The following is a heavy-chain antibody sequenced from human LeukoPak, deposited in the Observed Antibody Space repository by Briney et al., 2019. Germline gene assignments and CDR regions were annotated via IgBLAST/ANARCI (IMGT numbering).Heavy chain of an antibody. V-gene: IGHV4-38-2*01. CDR2: MYRSGST. CDR3: ARERITMVVVPITFFDY. D-gene: IGHD3-22*01. Sequence: SETLSLTCGVSGYSISSGYYWGWIRQPPGRGLEWIGSMYRSGSTYYNPSLKSRVTISVDTSKNQFSLKLSSVTAADTAVYYCARERITMVVVPITFFDYWGQGTLVTVSS. CDR1: GYSISSGYY. J-gene: IGHJ4*02.